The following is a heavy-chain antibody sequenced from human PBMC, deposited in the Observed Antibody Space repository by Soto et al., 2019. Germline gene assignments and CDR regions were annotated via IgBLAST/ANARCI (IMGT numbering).Heavy chain of an antibody. D-gene: IGHD3-10*01. CDR2: IYYTGST. V-gene: IGHV4-31*03. J-gene: IGHJ6*02. CDR3: ARDGSRSSDGMDV. CDR1: GGSISSGGYY. Sequence: QVQLQESGPGLVKPSQTLSLTCTVSGGSISSGGYYWSWIRQHPGKGLEWIGYIYYTGSTYYNPSLKRRVTFSLATSKHQFSLKLSAVTAADTAVYYCARDGSRSSDGMDVWGQGTTVTVSS.